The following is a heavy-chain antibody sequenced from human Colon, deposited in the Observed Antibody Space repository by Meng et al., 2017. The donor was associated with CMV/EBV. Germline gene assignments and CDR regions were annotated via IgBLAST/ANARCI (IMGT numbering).Heavy chain of an antibody. CDR1: GGTFSSYA. D-gene: IGHD6-13*01. V-gene: IGHV1-2*02. CDR2: IYPQDGGT. J-gene: IGHJ4*02. Sequence: QVQLGQSGAEVKKPGSSVKVSCKASGGTFSSYAISWVRQAPGQGLEWMGWIYPQDGGTYFAQKFQDRVTLTRDTSITTAYMELSGLTSDDTAIYYCVRESWYFDFWGEGTLVTVSS. CDR3: VRESWYFDF.